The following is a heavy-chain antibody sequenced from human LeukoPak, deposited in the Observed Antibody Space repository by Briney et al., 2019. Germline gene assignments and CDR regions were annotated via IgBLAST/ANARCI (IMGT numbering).Heavy chain of an antibody. J-gene: IGHJ3*02. CDR2: LIPILGTA. D-gene: IGHD2-2*01. Sequence: SVEVSCKASGRTFSRYAISWVPQAPGQGLEWMGGLIPILGTANYAQKFQGRVTITGDESTSTAYMELSSLRSEDTAVYYCATPRGDIVVVPAAKAFDIWGQGTMVTVSS. V-gene: IGHV1-69*13. CDR3: ATPRGDIVVVPAAKAFDI. CDR1: GRTFSRYA.